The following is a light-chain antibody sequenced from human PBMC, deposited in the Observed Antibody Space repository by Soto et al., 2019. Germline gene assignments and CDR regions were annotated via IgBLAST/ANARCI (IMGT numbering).Light chain of an antibody. CDR1: QSVSGNY. CDR3: QQYGSYPRK. J-gene: IGKJ1*01. CDR2: GAS. V-gene: IGKV3-20*01. Sequence: PVEMATLSCSASQSVSGNYLAWYQQKPGQAPRILIYGASSRTTGIPDRFSGSGSGTHFTLTISRLEPEDFAVDYWQQYGSYPRKLAQGTKVDIK.